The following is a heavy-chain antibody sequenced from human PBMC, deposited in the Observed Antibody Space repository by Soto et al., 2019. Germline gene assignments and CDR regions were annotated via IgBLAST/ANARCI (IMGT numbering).Heavy chain of an antibody. CDR2: ISSSSSTI. J-gene: IGHJ6*02. CDR3: ARNSRGIAAAYYYYGMDV. V-gene: IGHV3-48*02. Sequence: PGGSLRLSCAASGFTFSSYSMNWVRQAPGKGLEWVSYISSSSSTIYYADSVKGRFTISRDNAKNSLYLQMNSLRDEDTAVYYCARNSRGIAAAYYYYGMDVWGQGTTVTV. CDR1: GFTFSSYS. D-gene: IGHD6-13*01.